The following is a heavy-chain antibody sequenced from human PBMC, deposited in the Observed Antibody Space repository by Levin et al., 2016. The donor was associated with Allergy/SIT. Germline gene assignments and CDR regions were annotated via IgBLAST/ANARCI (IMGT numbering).Heavy chain of an antibody. J-gene: IGHJ4*02. D-gene: IGHD6-19*01. V-gene: IGHV3-74*01. CDR3: ARGDSGWLGHYYFDY. CDR2: INSDGSST. Sequence: WIRQPPGKGLVWVSRINSDGSSTSYADSVKGRFTISRDNAKNTLYLQMNSLRAEDTAVYYCARGDSGWLGHYYFDYWGQGTLVTVSS.